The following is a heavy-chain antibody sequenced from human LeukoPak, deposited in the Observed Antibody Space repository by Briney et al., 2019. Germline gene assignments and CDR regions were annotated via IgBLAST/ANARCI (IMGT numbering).Heavy chain of an antibody. V-gene: IGHV4-39*01. CDR2: IYYSGST. Sequence: SETLSLTCTVSGGSISSSSYYWGWIRQPPGKGLEWIESIYYSGSTYYNPSLKSRVTISVDTSKNQFSLKLSSVTAADTAVYYCARFEGFLEWSPDYWGQGTLVTVSS. CDR1: GGSISSSSYY. D-gene: IGHD3-3*01. J-gene: IGHJ4*02. CDR3: ARFEGFLEWSPDY.